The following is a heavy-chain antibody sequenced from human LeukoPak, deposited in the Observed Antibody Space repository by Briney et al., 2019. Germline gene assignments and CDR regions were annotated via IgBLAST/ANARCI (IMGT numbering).Heavy chain of an antibody. CDR1: GFTFSSYG. CDR2: IRYDGSNK. D-gene: IGHD2-2*01. CDR3: AKDPIGYCSSTSCYARQPGLPY. V-gene: IGHV3-30*02. J-gene: IGHJ4*02. Sequence: HPGGSLRLSCAASGFTFSSYGMHWVRQAPGKGLEWVAFIRYDGSNKYYADSVKGRFTISRDNSKNTLYLQMNSLRAEDTAVYYCAKDPIGYCSSTSCYARQPGLPYWGQGTLVTVSS.